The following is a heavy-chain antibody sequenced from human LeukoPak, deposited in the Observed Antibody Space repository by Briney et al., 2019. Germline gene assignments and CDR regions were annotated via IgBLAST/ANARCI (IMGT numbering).Heavy chain of an antibody. J-gene: IGHJ4*02. V-gene: IGHV3-21*01. CDR1: GFTFSSYT. D-gene: IGHD6-19*01. CDR3: ARELGGQFTSSGFDY. Sequence: GGSLRLSCAASGFTFSSYTMHWVRQAPGKGLEWVSSISIGPNYIYYADSVKGRFTISRDNAKNSLYLQMNSLRADDTAVFYCARELGGQFTSSGFDYWGQGTLVTVSS. CDR2: ISIGPNYI.